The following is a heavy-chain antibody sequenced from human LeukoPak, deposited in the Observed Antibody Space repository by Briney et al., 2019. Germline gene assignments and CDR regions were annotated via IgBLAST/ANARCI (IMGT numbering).Heavy chain of an antibody. V-gene: IGHV4-34*01. CDR3: ARGKYSSSWYTNY. Sequence: PSETLSLTCAVYGGSFSGHYWTWIRQPPGTGLEWIGEINHSGSTTYNPSLKSRVTISVDTSKSQFSLKLSSVTAADTAVSYCARGKYSSSWYTNYWGQGTLVTVSS. CDR2: INHSGST. J-gene: IGHJ4*02. D-gene: IGHD6-13*01. CDR1: GGSFSGHY.